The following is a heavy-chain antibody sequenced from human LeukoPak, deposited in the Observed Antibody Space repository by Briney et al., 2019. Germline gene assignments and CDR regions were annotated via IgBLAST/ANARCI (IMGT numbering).Heavy chain of an antibody. V-gene: IGHV1-2*02. Sequence: ASVKVSCKASGYTFTGYYMHWVRQAPGQGLEWMGWINPSSGGTNYAQKFQGRVTMTRDTSISTAYMELSRLRSDDTAVYYCARDKSQAAAGSNFDYWGQGTLVTVSS. CDR1: GYTFTGYY. CDR2: INPSSGGT. CDR3: ARDKSQAAAGSNFDY. J-gene: IGHJ4*02. D-gene: IGHD6-13*01.